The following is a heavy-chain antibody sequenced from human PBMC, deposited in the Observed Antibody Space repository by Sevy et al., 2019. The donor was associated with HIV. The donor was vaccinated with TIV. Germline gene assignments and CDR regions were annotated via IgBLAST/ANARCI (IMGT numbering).Heavy chain of an antibody. D-gene: IGHD3-22*01. J-gene: IGHJ4*02. CDR1: GFTFSNYA. CDR3: ATDPDNVHYYDSSGSLFDN. CDR2: ISTSSSST. Sequence: GGSLRRSCAASGFTFSNYAMGWVHQAPGKGPEWVSTISTSSSSTYFADSVKGRFTISRDNSKNTLSLQMSSLRADDTAVYHCATDPDNVHYYDSSGSLFDNCGQGTLVTVSS. V-gene: IGHV3-23*01.